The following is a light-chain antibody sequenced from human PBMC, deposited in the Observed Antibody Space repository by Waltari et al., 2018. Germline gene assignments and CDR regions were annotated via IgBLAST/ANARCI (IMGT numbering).Light chain of an antibody. Sequence: EIVLTQSPATLSLSPGERATLSCRASQSIDNYLAWYQQKPGQAPRLLIYCASYRATGIPVRFSGSGSGTDFTLTISSLEPEDFAVYYCQQRANWPITFGQGTRLEIK. J-gene: IGKJ5*01. CDR2: CAS. CDR3: QQRANWPIT. V-gene: IGKV3-11*01. CDR1: QSIDNY.